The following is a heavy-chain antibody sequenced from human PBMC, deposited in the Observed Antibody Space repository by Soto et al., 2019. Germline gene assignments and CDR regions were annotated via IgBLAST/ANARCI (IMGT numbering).Heavy chain of an antibody. CDR3: ARHQGGMDV. CDR1: GYIFTNFW. CDR2: VFPRDSDT. J-gene: IGHJ6*01. V-gene: IGHV5-51*01. Sequence: GESLKISCKGSGYIFTNFWIAWVRQMPGKGLEYMGIVFPRDSDTKYSPSFEGQVTISADKSINTAYLQWSSLNASDTAIYYCARHQGGMDVWGQGTRVTVSS.